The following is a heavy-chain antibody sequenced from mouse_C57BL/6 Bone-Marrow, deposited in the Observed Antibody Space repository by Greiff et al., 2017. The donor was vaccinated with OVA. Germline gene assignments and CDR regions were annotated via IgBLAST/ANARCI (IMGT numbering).Heavy chain of an antibody. D-gene: IGHD2-2*01. J-gene: IGHJ3*01. CDR3: TPVYGYVGAWFAY. CDR2: IRNKANNHAT. Sequence: EVKLVESGGGLVQPGGSMKLSCAASGFTFSDAWMDWVRQSPEKGLEWVAEIRNKANNHATYYAESVKGRFTISRDDSKSSVYLQMNSLRAEDTGIYYCTPVYGYVGAWFAYWGQGTLVTVSA. V-gene: IGHV6-6*01. CDR1: GFTFSDAW.